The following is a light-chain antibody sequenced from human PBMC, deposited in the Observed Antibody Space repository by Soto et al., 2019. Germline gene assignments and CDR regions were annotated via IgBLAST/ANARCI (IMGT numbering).Light chain of an antibody. CDR1: SSNIGSNA. CDR3: AAWDVSLNVVV. J-gene: IGLJ2*01. Sequence: QSVLTQPPSASGTPGQTVTISCSGSSSNIGSNAVSWYQHFPGTAPKVLIYSSSHRPSGVPDRISGSKSGTSASLAISGLQSGDEADYYCAAWDVSLNVVVFGGGTKLTVL. CDR2: SSS. V-gene: IGLV1-44*01.